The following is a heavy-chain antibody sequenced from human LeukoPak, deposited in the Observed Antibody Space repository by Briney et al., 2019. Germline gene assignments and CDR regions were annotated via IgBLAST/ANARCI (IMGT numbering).Heavy chain of an antibody. CDR3: AKVEGCTNGVCYYYYYYYMDV. Sequence: GRSLRLSCAASGFTFSSYGMHWVRQAPGKGLEWVAVISYDGSNKYYADSVKGRFTISRDNSKNTLYLQMNSLRAEDTAVYYCAKVEGCTNGVCYYYYYYYMDVWGKGTTVTVSS. D-gene: IGHD2-8*01. V-gene: IGHV3-30*18. J-gene: IGHJ6*03. CDR2: ISYDGSNK. CDR1: GFTFSSYG.